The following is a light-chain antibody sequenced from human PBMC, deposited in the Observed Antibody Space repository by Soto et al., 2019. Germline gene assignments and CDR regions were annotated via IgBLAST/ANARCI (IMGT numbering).Light chain of an antibody. CDR2: DAS. CDR1: QSVSSY. J-gene: IGKJ4*01. V-gene: IGKV3-11*01. CDR3: QQRSNWPPGLT. Sequence: DIVLTQSPATLSLSPGERATLSCRSSQSVSSYLAWYQQKTGQAPRLLIYDASNRATGIPARFSGSGSRTDFTLTISSLEPEDFAVYYCQQRSNWPPGLTFGGGTKVDIK.